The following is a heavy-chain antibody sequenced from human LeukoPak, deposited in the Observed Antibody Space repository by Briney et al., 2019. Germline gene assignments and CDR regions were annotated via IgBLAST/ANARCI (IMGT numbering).Heavy chain of an antibody. CDR1: GFTFSNYD. CDR2: IGTAGDT. V-gene: IGHV3-13*04. D-gene: IGHD5-24*01. Sequence: PGGSLRLSCVTSGFTFSNYDMHWVRQVTGKSLEWVSAIGTAGDTYYPGSVKGRFTISRENAKNSLYLQMNSLRVGDTAVYYCARADRDGCSFCDHWGQGTLVTVSS. J-gene: IGHJ4*02. CDR3: ARADRDGCSFCDH.